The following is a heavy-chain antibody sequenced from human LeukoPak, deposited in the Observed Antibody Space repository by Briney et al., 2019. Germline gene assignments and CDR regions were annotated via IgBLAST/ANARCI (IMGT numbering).Heavy chain of an antibody. D-gene: IGHD1-1*01. CDR1: LHTFNGSW. J-gene: IGHJ4*02. Sequence: GGPLTLPCTHSLHTFNGSWMIWLPQATGKGREWVAKMDPTGSQKRYVDSVRGRFTISKDNPGASLYLDMHSLRAEDTAIYYCAIWTSGNYWGQGTLVTVSS. CDR2: MDPTGSQK. V-gene: IGHV3-7*01. CDR3: AIWTSGNY.